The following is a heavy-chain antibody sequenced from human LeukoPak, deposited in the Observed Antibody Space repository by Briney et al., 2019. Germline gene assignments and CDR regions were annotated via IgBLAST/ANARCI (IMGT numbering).Heavy chain of an antibody. V-gene: IGHV4-39*01. D-gene: IGHD3-3*01. Sequence: PSETLSLTCTVSGGSISSSSYYWGWIRQPPGKGLEWIGSIYYSGSTYYNPSLKSRVTISVDTSKNQFSLKLSSVTAADTAVYYCARLYGNTIFGVARVDYWGQGTLVIVSS. CDR1: GGSISSSSYY. J-gene: IGHJ4*02. CDR3: ARLYGNTIFGVARVDY. CDR2: IYYSGST.